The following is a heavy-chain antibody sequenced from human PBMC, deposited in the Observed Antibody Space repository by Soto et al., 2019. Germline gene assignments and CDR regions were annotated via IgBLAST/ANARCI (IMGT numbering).Heavy chain of an antibody. CDR2: IYHSGST. CDR1: GGSISSGGYS. D-gene: IGHD3-3*01. J-gene: IGHJ3*02. CDR3: ASHYGEVNAFDI. Sequence: QLQLQESGSGLVKPSQTLSLTCAVSGGSISSGGYSWSWIRQPPGKGLEWIGYIYHSGSTYYNPSLKSRVNISVDRSKNQFSLKRSSVTAADTAVYYCASHYGEVNAFDIWGQGTMVTVSS. V-gene: IGHV4-30-2*01.